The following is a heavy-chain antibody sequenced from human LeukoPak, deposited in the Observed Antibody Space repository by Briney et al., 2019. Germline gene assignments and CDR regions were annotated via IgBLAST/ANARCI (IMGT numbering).Heavy chain of an antibody. V-gene: IGHV3-7*01. J-gene: IGHJ4*02. D-gene: IGHD3-10*01. CDR1: GFTFSSYW. Sequence: GGSLRLSCAASGFTFSSYWMSWVRQAPGKGLEWVANIKQDGSVKYYVDSVKGRFSISRDNAKNSLYLQKHSLRAEDTAVYYCARTGSVRSGVPFDYWGQGTLVTVSS. CDR2: IKQDGSVK. CDR3: ARTGSVRSGVPFDY.